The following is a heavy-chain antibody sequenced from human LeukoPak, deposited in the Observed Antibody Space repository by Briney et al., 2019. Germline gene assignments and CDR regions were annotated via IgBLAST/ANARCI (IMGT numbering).Heavy chain of an antibody. D-gene: IGHD2-21*02. V-gene: IGHV3-53*01. J-gene: IGHJ6*04. CDR3: ARDREVVTAKAQMDV. CDR1: GFTVSTNH. Sequence: GGSLRLSCAVSGFTVSTNHMSWVRQAPRKGLEWVSVIYQDGNTYYTDSVKGRFTISRDNSKNTLFLQMNSLRAEDTAMYYCARDREVVTAKAQMDVWGKGTTVTVSS. CDR2: IYQDGNT.